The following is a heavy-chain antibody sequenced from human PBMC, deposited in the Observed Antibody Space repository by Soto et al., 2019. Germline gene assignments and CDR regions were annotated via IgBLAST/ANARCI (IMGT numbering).Heavy chain of an antibody. CDR2: FDPEDGET. V-gene: IGHV1-24*01. D-gene: IGHD1-26*01. CDR3: ATDAWGSGMVAPDY. Sequence: ASVKVSCKVSGYTLTELSMHWVRQAPGKGLEWMGGFDPEDGETIYAQKFQGRVTMTEDTSTDTAYMELSSLRSEDTAVYYCATDAWGSGMVAPDYWGQGTLVTVSS. CDR1: GYTLTELS. J-gene: IGHJ4*02.